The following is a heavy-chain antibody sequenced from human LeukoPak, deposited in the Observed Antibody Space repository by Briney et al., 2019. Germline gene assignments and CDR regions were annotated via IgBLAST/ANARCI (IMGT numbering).Heavy chain of an antibody. Sequence: VASVKVSCKASGYTFTGYYMHWVRQAPGQGLEWMGWINPNSGGTNYAQKFQGRVTMTRDTSISTAYMEVSRLRSDDTATYYCARNIQEQWLVQGYWGQGTLVTVSS. CDR3: ARNIQEQWLVQGY. CDR1: GYTFTGYY. J-gene: IGHJ4*02. V-gene: IGHV1-2*02. D-gene: IGHD6-19*01. CDR2: INPNSGGT.